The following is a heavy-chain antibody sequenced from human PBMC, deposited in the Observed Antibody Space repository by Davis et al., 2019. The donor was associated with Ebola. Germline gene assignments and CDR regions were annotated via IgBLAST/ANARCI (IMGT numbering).Heavy chain of an antibody. CDR2: IKQDGSEK. V-gene: IGHV3-7*03. CDR1: GFTFSSYL. J-gene: IGHJ6*03. CDR3: ASGDGRGRSYDMDV. D-gene: IGHD3/OR15-3a*01. Sequence: GGSLRLSCAASGFTFSSYLMSWVRQAPGKGLEWVANIKQDGSEKYYVDSVKGRFTISRDNAKNSLFLEMNSLRAEDTAFYYCASGDGRGRSYDMDVWGQGTTVTVSS.